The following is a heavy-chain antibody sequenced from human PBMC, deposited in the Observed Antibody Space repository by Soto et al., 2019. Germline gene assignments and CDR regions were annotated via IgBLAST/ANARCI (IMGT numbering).Heavy chain of an antibody. Sequence: SVKVSCKASGGTFSSYTISWVRQAPGQGLEWMGRIIPILGIANYAQKFQGRVTITADKSTSTAYMELSSLRSEDTAVYYCARDAYRYYYDSSGYYSGRVYYYYGMDVWGQGTTVTVSS. D-gene: IGHD3-22*01. CDR3: ARDAYRYYYDSSGYYSGRVYYYYGMDV. V-gene: IGHV1-69*04. CDR2: IIPILGIA. J-gene: IGHJ6*02. CDR1: GGTFSSYT.